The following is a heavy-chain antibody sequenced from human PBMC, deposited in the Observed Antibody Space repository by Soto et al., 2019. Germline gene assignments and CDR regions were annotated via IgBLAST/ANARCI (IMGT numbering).Heavy chain of an antibody. V-gene: IGHV1-3*04. CDR2: INIGSGNT. CDR3: ARDGGDCGYRLAYYYYIGMDV. D-gene: IGHD2-21*02. Sequence: GASVKVSCKASGGTFSSYAISWVRQAPGQRLEWMGWINIGSGNTEYSQNFQDRITITRDTSASTVYMELSSLRSEDTAVYYCARDGGDCGYRLAYYYYIGMDVWGQGTTVTVSS. J-gene: IGHJ6*02. CDR1: GGTFSSYA.